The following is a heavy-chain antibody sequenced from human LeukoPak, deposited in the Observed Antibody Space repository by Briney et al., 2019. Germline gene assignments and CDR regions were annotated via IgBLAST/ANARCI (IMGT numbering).Heavy chain of an antibody. CDR1: GFTFSSYA. CDR3: AKDFFSYYYDSSGPKAVDY. CDR2: ISGSGGST. J-gene: IGHJ4*02. Sequence: PGGSLRLSCAASGFTFSSYAMSWVRQAPGKGLEWVSAISGSGGSTYYADSVKGRFTISRDNSKNTLYLQMNSLGAEDTAVYYCAKDFFSYYYDSSGPKAVDYWGQGTLVTVSS. D-gene: IGHD3-22*01. V-gene: IGHV3-23*01.